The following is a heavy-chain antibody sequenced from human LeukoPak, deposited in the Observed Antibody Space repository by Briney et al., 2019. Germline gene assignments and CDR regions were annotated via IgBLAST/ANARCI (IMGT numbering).Heavy chain of an antibody. J-gene: IGHJ4*02. CDR3: ARSWASNYGDY. CDR1: GFTFSSYE. V-gene: IGHV3-48*03. CDR2: ISSSGSTI. D-gene: IGHD4-11*01. Sequence: PGGSLRLSCAASGFTFSSYEMNWVRQAPGKGLEWVSYISSSGSTIYYADSVKGRFTISRDNAKNSLYLQMNSLRAEDTAVYYCARSWASNYGDYWGQGTLVTVSS.